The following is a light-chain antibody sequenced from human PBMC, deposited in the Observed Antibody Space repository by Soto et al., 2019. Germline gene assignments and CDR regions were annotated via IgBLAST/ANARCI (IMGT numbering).Light chain of an antibody. CDR1: QRVSSY. V-gene: IGKV3-11*01. CDR3: QQRYNWPIT. J-gene: IGKJ5*01. CDR2: ADS. Sequence: EIVLTQSPATLSLSPWASATLSCRASQRVSSYLAWYQQKPGQAPRLLIYADSNRATGIPARFSGSGSGTDVTLTISSLEPEDFSVDYCQQRYNWPITFGQGTRLEIK.